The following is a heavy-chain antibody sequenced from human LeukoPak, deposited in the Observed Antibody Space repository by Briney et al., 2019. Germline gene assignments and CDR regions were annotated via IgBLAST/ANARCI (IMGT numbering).Heavy chain of an antibody. CDR1: GFTFSSYG. Sequence: GRSLRLSCAASGFTFSSYGMHWVRQAPGKGLEWVAVIWYDGSNKYYADSVKGRFTISRDNSKNTLYLQMNSLRAEDTAVYYCAREAMATSDFDYWGQGTLVTVSS. D-gene: IGHD5-24*01. CDR2: IWYDGSNK. V-gene: IGHV3-33*01. J-gene: IGHJ4*02. CDR3: AREAMATSDFDY.